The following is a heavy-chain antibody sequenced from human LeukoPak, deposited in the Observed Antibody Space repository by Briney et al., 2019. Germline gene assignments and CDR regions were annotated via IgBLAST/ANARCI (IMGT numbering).Heavy chain of an antibody. J-gene: IGHJ6*02. CDR2: INPNSGGT. D-gene: IGHD6-19*01. V-gene: IGHV1-2*02. CDR3: ARDLRNTSDWSGGMDV. Sequence: ASVKVSCKASGYTFTGYYMHWVRLATGQGLEWMGCINPNSGGTNYAQKLQGRVTMTRDTSISTAYMELSRLRSDDTAVYYCARDLRNTSDWSGGMDVWGQGTTVTVSS. CDR1: GYTFTGYY.